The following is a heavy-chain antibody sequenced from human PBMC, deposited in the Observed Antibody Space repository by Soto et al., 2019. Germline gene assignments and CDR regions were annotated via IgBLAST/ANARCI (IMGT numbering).Heavy chain of an antibody. J-gene: IGHJ5*02. Sequence: ESGGGLVQPGRSLRLTCTASGFNFNRFAIHWVRQAPGKGLEWVAVISYDGNNEYVAVPLRDRCAISRDNSQNPVFLQIDDVRVEDTARYYCARDPSTPCWRGPDDHWGQGSLVIVSS. CDR2: ISYDGNNE. CDR1: GFNFNRFA. CDR3: ARDPSTPCWRGPDDH. D-gene: IGHD2-2*01. V-gene: IGHV3-30*09.